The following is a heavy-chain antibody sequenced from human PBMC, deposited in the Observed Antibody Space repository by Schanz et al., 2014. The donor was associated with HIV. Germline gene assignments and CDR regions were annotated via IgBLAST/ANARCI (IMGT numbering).Heavy chain of an antibody. D-gene: IGHD6-6*01. CDR1: GFTLSSYT. Sequence: EVQLLESGGGLVQPGGSLRLSCAASGFTLSSYTMTWVRQAPGKGLEWVSSISTSGYIYYADSVKGRFTISRDNSKNTLYLQMNSLRVDDTAVYYCARDRQPSSYRGLDVWGQGTTVTVSS. V-gene: IGHV3-23*01. CDR3: ARDRQPSSYRGLDV. CDR2: ISTSGYI. J-gene: IGHJ6*02.